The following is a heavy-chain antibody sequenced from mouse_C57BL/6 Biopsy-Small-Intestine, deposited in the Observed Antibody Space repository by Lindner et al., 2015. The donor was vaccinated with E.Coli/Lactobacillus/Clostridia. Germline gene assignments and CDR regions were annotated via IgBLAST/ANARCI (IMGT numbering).Heavy chain of an antibody. J-gene: IGHJ2*01. D-gene: IGHD3-1*01. V-gene: IGHV3-1*01. CDR2: IGYSGSA. CDR1: GYSITSGYD. CDR3: ARWALHFDY. Sequence: VQLQESGPGMVKPSQSLSLTCTVTGYSITSGYDWHWIRHFPGNKLEWMGYIGYSGSANYNPSLKSRISITHDASQNQFFLKLNSVTTEDTATYYCARWALHFDYWGQGTTLTVSS.